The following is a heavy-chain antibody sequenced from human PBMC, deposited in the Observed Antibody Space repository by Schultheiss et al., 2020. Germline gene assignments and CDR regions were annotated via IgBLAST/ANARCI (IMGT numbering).Heavy chain of an antibody. V-gene: IGHV4-4*02. J-gene: IGHJ4*02. CDR2: INHSGST. CDR1: GFSLSNARMG. CDR3: ARDLGYSYAADY. D-gene: IGHD5-18*01. Sequence: SGPTLVKPTETLTLTCTVSGFSLSNARMGVSWIRQPPGKGLEWIGEINHSGSTNYNPSLKSRVTISVDTSKNQFSLKLSSVTAADTAVYYCARDLGYSYAADYWGKGTLVTVSS.